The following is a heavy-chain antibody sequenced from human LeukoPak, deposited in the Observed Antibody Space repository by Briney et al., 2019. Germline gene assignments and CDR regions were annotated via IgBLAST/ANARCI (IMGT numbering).Heavy chain of an antibody. CDR1: GFTFSDYY. Sequence: SGGSLRLSCAASGFTFSDYYMSWIRQAPGEGLEWVSYISTSGTTMYYADSVKGRFTISRDNAKNSLYLQMNSLRAEDTAVYYCAKLHGYNFDYWGQGTLVTVSS. D-gene: IGHD5-24*01. CDR3: AKLHGYNFDY. J-gene: IGHJ4*02. V-gene: IGHV3-11*04. CDR2: ISTSGTTM.